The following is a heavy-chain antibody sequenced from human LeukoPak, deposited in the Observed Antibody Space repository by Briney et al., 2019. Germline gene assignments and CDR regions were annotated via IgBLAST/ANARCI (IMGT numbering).Heavy chain of an antibody. V-gene: IGHV3-9*01. CDR2: ISWNSGSK. J-gene: IGHJ4*02. CDR1: GFTFDDYA. CDR3: AKDISSSPGRGTYYFDY. D-gene: IGHD6-13*01. Sequence: GRSLRLSCAASGFTFDDYAMHWVRQAPGKGLEWDSGISWNSGSKGYADSVKGRFTISRDNAKSSLYLQMNSLRAEDTALYYCAKDISSSPGRGTYYFDYCGQGTLVTVSS.